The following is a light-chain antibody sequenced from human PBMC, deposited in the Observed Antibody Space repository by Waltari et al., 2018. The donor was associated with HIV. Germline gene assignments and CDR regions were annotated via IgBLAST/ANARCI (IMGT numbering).Light chain of an antibody. CDR1: NIERKS. V-gene: IGLV3-21*04. J-gene: IGLJ3*02. CDR2: YVP. Sequence: SSALTQPPSVSVAPGKTARITCGGENIERKSVNWYQQKPGQAPLLVIYYVPDRPSGIPERFSGSNSGDTATLTISRVGDGDEADYFCQVWDSTSDHVVFGGGTKLTVL. CDR3: QVWDSTSDHVV.